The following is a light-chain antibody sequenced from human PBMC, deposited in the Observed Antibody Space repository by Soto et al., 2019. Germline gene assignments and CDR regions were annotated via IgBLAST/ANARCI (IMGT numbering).Light chain of an antibody. CDR3: QQTYSSPRT. J-gene: IGKJ1*01. Sequence: DIQVTQSPSSLSASVGDRVTITCRTSHNIITFLNWFQQKPGKAPKLLIYAASSLQSEVSSRFSGSGSGTDFTLTIASLQPEDFATYYCQQTYSSPRTFGQGTKVEIK. CDR1: HNIITF. V-gene: IGKV1-39*01. CDR2: AAS.